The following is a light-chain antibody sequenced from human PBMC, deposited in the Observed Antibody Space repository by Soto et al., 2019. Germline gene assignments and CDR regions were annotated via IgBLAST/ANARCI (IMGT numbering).Light chain of an antibody. CDR1: QGISTG. Sequence: DIQLTQSPYFLSASVGDRVTIPCRASQGISTGLAWYQQRPGKAPKLLIYAASTLQSGVPSRFSGSGSGTEFTLTISSLQPEDFATYYCQQLNSYPRTFGQGTKVDIK. CDR2: AAS. J-gene: IGKJ1*01. CDR3: QQLNSYPRT. V-gene: IGKV1-9*01.